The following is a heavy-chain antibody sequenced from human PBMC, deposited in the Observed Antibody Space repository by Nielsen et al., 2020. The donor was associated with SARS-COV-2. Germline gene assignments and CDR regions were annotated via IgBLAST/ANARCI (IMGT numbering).Heavy chain of an antibody. J-gene: IGHJ3*02. CDR1: GGSISSGGYY. D-gene: IGHD3-22*01. V-gene: IGHV4-31*03. CDR3: ARAPITMIVVVNAFDI. CDR2: IYYIGST. Sequence: SETLSLTCTVSGGSISSGGYYWSWIRQHPGKGLDWIGYIYYIGSTYYNPSLKSRVTISVDTSKNQFSLKLSSVTAADTAVYYCARAPITMIVVVNAFDIWGQGTMVTVSS.